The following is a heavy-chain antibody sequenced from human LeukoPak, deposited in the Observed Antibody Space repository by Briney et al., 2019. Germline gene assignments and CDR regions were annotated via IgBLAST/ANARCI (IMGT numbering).Heavy chain of an antibody. J-gene: IGHJ4*02. D-gene: IGHD6-6*01. Sequence: PGGSLRLSCAASGFTFNTYAMSWVRQAPGKGLEWVSGISGGGGSTYYADSVKGRFIISRDNSKNTLYLQMNSLRAEDTALYYCAKDQGPYSSWVECIDYWGQGTLVTVSS. CDR1: GFTFNTYA. V-gene: IGHV3-23*01. CDR3: AKDQGPYSSWVECIDY. CDR2: ISGGGGST.